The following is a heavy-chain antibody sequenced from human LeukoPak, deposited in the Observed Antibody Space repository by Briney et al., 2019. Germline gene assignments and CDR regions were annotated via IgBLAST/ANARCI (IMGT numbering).Heavy chain of an antibody. D-gene: IGHD3-10*01. J-gene: IGHJ4*02. CDR3: VGGSGSYFDY. Sequence: SETLSLTCTVSGGSISSYYGSWIRQPPGKGLEWIGYIYYNGSTNYNPSLKSRVTISVDTSKNQFSLKLSSVTAADTAVYYCVGGSGSYFDYWGQGTLVTVSS. CDR2: IYYNGST. CDR1: GGSISSYY. V-gene: IGHV4-59*01.